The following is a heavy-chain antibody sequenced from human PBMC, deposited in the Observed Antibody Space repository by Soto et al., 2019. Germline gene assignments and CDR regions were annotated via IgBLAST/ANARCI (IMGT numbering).Heavy chain of an antibody. Sequence: ASVKVSCKASGYSFTKYHMHWVRQAPGQGLEWMGWINPGSGVTNQAQKFQGRVTMTRDTSITTTYMDPVDTATYFCAHRESLLVDQNWFDPWGQGTLVTVSS. D-gene: IGHD1-26*01. CDR2: INPGSGVT. J-gene: IGHJ5*02. CDR1: GYSFTKYH. CDR3: LLVDQNWFDP. V-gene: IGHV1-2*02.